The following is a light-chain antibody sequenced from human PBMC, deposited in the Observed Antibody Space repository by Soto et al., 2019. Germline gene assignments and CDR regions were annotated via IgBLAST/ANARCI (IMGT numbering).Light chain of an antibody. CDR3: CSYAGSSTAI. CDR2: EGS. CDR1: SSDVGSDNL. J-gene: IGLJ2*01. V-gene: IGLV2-23*01. Sequence: QSVLTQPASVSGSPGQSSTISCTGTSSDVGSDNLVSWYQQHPGKAPKLMIYEGSKRPSGVSNRFSGSKSGNTASLTISGLQAEDEADYYCCSYAGSSTAIFGGGTKVTVL.